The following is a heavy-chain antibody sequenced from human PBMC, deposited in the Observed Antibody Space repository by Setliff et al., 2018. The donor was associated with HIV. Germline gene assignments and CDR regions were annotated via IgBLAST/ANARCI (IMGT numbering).Heavy chain of an antibody. Sequence: PGGSLRLSCAASGFSFSSYWMSWVRQAPGKGLEWVANIKQDGSEKYYVDSVKGRFTISRDNAKNSLYLQMNSLRAEDTAVYYCARGGDVVRGAPFDYWGQGTLVTVSS. V-gene: IGHV3-7*01. J-gene: IGHJ4*02. CDR3: ARGGDVVRGAPFDY. D-gene: IGHD3-10*01. CDR1: GFSFSSYW. CDR2: IKQDGSEK.